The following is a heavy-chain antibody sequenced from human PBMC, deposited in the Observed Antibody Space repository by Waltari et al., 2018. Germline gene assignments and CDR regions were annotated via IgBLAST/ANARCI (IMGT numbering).Heavy chain of an antibody. V-gene: IGHV4-39*07. D-gene: IGHD2-2*01. CDR3: ARDGCSSTSCYAPDYYGMDV. J-gene: IGHJ6*02. CDR2: IYYSGST. CDR1: GGSISSSRYY. Sequence: QLQLQESGPGLVKPSETLSLTCTVSGGSISSSRYYWGWIRQPPGKGLEWIGSIYYSGSTDYNPSLKSRVTISVDTSKNQCSLKLSSVTAADTAVYYCARDGCSSTSCYAPDYYGMDVWGQGTTVTVSS.